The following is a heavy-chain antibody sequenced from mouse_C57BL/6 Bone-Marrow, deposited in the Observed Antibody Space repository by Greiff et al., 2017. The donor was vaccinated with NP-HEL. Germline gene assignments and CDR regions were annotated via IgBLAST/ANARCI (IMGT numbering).Heavy chain of an antibody. Sequence: VQLQQSGAELMKNGEAGKRDGKEEGGRCSVGGVGGGEGWAGHGLEWIGEILPGSGSTNYNEKFKGKATFTADTSSNTAYMQLSSLTTEDSAIYYCARELRYYFDYWGQGTTLTVSS. CDR2: ILPGSGST. J-gene: IGHJ2*01. CDR3: ARELRYYFDY. V-gene: IGHV1-9*01. D-gene: IGHD1-1*01. CDR1: GGRCSVGG.